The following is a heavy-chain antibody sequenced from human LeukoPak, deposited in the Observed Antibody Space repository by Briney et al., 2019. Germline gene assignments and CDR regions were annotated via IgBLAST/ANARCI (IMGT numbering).Heavy chain of an antibody. D-gene: IGHD3-9*01. V-gene: IGHV3-23*01. J-gene: IGHJ4*02. Sequence: GGSLRPSCAASGFTFSSYAMSWVRQAAGKGLEWVSAISGSGGSTYYADSVTGRFTISRDNSKNTLYLQMNSPRDEDTAVYYCAKGLYYLTGYYDYWGQGTLVTVSS. CDR3: AKGLYYLTGYYDY. CDR2: ISGSGGST. CDR1: GFTFSSYA.